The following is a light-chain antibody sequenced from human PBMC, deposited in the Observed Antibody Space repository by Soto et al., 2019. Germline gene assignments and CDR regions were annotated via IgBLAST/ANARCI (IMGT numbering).Light chain of an antibody. CDR2: DVT. Sequence: QSALTQPASVSGFPGQSITISCTGTSSDVGGYNYVCWYQQHPDKAPKLMIYDVTTRPSGISNRFSGSKSGNTASLTISGIQAEDEADYYCTSYTSSSTLLFGGGTKLTVL. CDR3: TSYTSSSTLL. J-gene: IGLJ2*01. V-gene: IGLV2-14*01. CDR1: SSDVGGYNY.